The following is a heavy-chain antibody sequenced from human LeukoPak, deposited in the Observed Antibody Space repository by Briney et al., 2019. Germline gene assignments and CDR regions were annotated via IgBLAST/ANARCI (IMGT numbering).Heavy chain of an antibody. CDR1: GFTFSDSY. V-gene: IGHV3-11*03. Sequence: GGSLRPSCAASGFTFSDSYMSWIRQVPGKGLEWVSYISSSGAYTNYADSVKGRFTISRDNAKNSLYLQMNSLRAEDTALYYCATMHCSDGSCNPGGWYYFDYWGQGNAVTVSS. D-gene: IGHD2-15*01. CDR2: ISSSGAYT. CDR3: ATMHCSDGSCNPGGWYYFDY. J-gene: IGHJ4*02.